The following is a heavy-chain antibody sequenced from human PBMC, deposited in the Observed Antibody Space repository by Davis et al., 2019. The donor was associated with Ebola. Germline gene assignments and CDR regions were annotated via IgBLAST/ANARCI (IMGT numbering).Heavy chain of an antibody. V-gene: IGHV1-3*01. CDR1: GYTFSNFA. CDR3: AGWGKGSYRLSDFDY. Sequence: AASVKVSCKASGYTFSNFAMHWVRQAPGQSLEWMGWINAGDGNTKYSQKFQGRVTITTDTSATTAYMELSSLTSEDTAVYYCAGWGKGSYRLSDFDYWGQGTLVTVSS. D-gene: IGHD3-16*02. CDR2: INAGDGNT. J-gene: IGHJ4*02.